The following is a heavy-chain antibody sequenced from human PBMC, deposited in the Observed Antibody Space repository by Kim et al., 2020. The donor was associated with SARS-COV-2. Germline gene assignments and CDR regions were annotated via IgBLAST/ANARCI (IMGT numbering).Heavy chain of an antibody. CDR1: GFTLSSYW. D-gene: IGHD5-18*01. CDR2: ISSAGSTT. V-gene: IGHV3-74*01. Sequence: GGSLRLSCAASGFTLSSYWMHWVRQAPGKGLVWVSRISSAGSTTNYAGSVKGRFTISRDNAKNTLYLQMDSLRAEDTAVYYCARGRENNSGYWDYWGQGTLVTVSS. CDR3: ARGRENNSGYWDY. J-gene: IGHJ4*02.